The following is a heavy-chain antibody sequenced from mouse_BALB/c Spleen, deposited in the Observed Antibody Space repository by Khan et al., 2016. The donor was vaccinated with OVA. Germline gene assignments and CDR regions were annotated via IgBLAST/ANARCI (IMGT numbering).Heavy chain of an antibody. D-gene: IGHD2-2*01. CDR3: TRSGYANPFAY. Sequence: QVQLQQSGAELVKPGASVKLSCKASGYTFSSYYMYWVKQRPGQGLEWIGGINPNNGGPNFNEKFKTKATLTVDKSSSTAYMHLSSLTSEDSAVYYCTRSGYANPFAYVGQGTLVTVSP. J-gene: IGHJ3*01. CDR2: INPNNGGP. V-gene: IGHV1S81*02. CDR1: GYTFSSYY.